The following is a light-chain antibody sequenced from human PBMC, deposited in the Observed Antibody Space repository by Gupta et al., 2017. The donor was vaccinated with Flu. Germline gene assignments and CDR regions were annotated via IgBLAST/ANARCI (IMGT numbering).Light chain of an antibody. CDR1: QSVSSSY. Sequence: ERATLSGRAIQSVSSSYLAWYQQKPGQAPRLVIYGASSRATGIPDRFSGSGSGTDFTLTISRLEPEDFAVYYWQQYGSSPLTFGQGTKVEIK. CDR2: GAS. V-gene: IGKV3-20*01. CDR3: QQYGSSPLT. J-gene: IGKJ1*01.